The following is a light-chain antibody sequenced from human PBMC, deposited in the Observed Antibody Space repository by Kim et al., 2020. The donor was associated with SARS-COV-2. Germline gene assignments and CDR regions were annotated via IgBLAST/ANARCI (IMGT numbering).Light chain of an antibody. J-gene: IGKJ4*01. CDR3: QKSSSWPET. V-gene: IGKV3-15*01. CDR1: QSISNY. Sequence: DIAMTQSPATLSVSAGDRATLSCRASQSISNYFAWYQHKPGQAPRLLIYGASTIASGVPARFSGSGSGTEFTLTISSLQPDDVAVYYCQKSSSWPETFGGGTKVEIK. CDR2: GAS.